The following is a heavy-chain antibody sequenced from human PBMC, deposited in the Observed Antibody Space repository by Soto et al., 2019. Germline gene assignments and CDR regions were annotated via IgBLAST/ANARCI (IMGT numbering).Heavy chain of an antibody. J-gene: IGHJ6*02. D-gene: IGHD1-7*01. CDR3: ARGLGLELPIHMDV. CDR1: GYAFTTYG. CDR2: ISTYNGKT. Sequence: QVQLVQSGAEVKKSGASVKVSCKASGYAFTTYGFSWVRQAPGQGLEWMGWISTYNGKTQYVQKLQGRVTMTTDTSTTTAYMELRSLRSDDTAVYFCARGLGLELPIHMDVWGQGTTVTVSS. V-gene: IGHV1-18*01.